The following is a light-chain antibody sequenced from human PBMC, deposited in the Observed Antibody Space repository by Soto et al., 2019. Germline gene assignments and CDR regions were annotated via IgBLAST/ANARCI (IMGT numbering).Light chain of an antibody. Sequence: DVVMTQSPLSLPVTLGQPASISCRSNQSLVHSDGTAYFSWFQQRPGRSPRRLIYKVSNRDSGVPARFSGSGSGTDFALKISRVEAEDVGVYYCVQGTHWPITFGQGTRLEIK. V-gene: IGKV2-30*02. CDR1: QSLVHSDGTAY. CDR3: VQGTHWPIT. J-gene: IGKJ5*01. CDR2: KVS.